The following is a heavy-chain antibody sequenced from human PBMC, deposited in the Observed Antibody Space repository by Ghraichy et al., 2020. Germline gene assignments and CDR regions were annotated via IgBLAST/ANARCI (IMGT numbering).Heavy chain of an antibody. D-gene: IGHD3-3*01. V-gene: IGHV4-39*01. CDR2: ISYSGST. CDR1: GGSISSSSHY. J-gene: IGHJ4*01. Sequence: SETLSLTCTVSGGSISSSSHYWGWIRQPPGKGLEWIGYISYSGSTSYSPSLKSRVTISVDTSKNQFSLKLSSVTAADTAVYYCARLYDFWSGYLRDDDGGYWGHGTLVTVSS. CDR3: ARLYDFWSGYLRDDDGGY.